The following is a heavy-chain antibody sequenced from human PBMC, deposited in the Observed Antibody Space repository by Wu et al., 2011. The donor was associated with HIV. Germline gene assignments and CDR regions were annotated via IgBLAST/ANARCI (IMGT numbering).Heavy chain of an antibody. V-gene: IGHV3-49*02. Sequence: GRFTISRDDARSSAYLQMNSLKIDDTAVYYCTRVTGGGWFYFQYWGQGTLVTVSS. D-gene: IGHD6-19*01. CDR3: TRVTGGGWFYFQY. J-gene: IGHJ1*01.